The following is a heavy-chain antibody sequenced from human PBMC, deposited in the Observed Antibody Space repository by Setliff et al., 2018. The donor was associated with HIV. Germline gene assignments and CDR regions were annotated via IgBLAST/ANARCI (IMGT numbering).Heavy chain of an antibody. V-gene: IGHV1-8*01. CDR1: GHTFSNYD. J-gene: IGHJ6*04. CDR3: ASGKGVRGAIITGGLDV. CDR2: MNPNSGDT. Sequence: GASVKVSCKASGHTFSNYDVIWVRRATGQGLEWMGWMNPNSGDTGYAQKFQGRVIMTRDTSISTAYMELSSLTSADTAVYYCASGKGVRGAIITGGLDVWGKGTTVTVSS. D-gene: IGHD3-10*01.